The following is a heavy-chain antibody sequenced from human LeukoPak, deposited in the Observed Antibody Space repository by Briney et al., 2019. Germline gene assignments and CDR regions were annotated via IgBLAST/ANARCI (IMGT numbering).Heavy chain of an antibody. Sequence: PGGSLRLSCAASGFTFDDYAMHWVRQAPGKGLEWASLISGGGGSTYYADSVRGRFTISRDNSKNSLYLQMNSLRTEDTALYYCAKDSGDDSSGYYYDWFDPWGQGTLVTVSS. CDR2: ISGGGGST. D-gene: IGHD3-22*01. CDR1: GFTFDDYA. J-gene: IGHJ5*02. V-gene: IGHV3-43*02. CDR3: AKDSGDDSSGYYYDWFDP.